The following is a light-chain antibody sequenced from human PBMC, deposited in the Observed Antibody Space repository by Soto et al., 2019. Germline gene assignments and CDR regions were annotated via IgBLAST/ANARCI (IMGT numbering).Light chain of an antibody. CDR2: NTN. J-gene: IGLJ2*01. V-gene: IGLV8-61*01. CDR3: VLYMRSGISV. CDR1: SDSVSASHF. Sequence: QTVVTQEPSFSVSPGGTVTLTCALSSDSVSASHFTSWYQQTPGQAPRTLIYNTNTRSSGVPDRFSGSILGNRAALTITWAQADDESDYYCVLYMRSGISVFGGGTKLTV.